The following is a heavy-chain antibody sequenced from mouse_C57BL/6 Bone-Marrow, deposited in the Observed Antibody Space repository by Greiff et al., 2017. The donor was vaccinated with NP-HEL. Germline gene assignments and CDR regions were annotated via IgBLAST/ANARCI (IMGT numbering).Heavy chain of an antibody. D-gene: IGHD1-1*01. CDR2: IHPNSGST. J-gene: IGHJ3*01. CDR1: GYTFTSYW. CDR3: ARDYGSSYLAWFAY. Sequence: QVQLQQPGAELVKPGASVKLSCKASGYTFTSYWMHWVKQRPGQGLEWIGMIHPNSGSTKYNEKFKSKATLTVDKSSRTAYMQLSSLTSEDSAVYYCARDYGSSYLAWFAYWGQGTLVTVSA. V-gene: IGHV1-64*01.